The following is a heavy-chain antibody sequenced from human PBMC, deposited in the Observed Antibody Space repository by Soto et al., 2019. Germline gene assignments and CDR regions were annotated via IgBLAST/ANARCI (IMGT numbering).Heavy chain of an antibody. D-gene: IGHD4-17*01. V-gene: IGHV3-23*04. CDR1: GFTFSSYA. J-gene: IGHJ3*02. CDR3: AKVATVTTTDAHAFDI. Sequence: VQLVESGGGLVKPGGSLRLSCAASGFTFSSYAMSWVRQAPGKGLEWVSAISGSGGSTYYADSVKGRFTISRDNSKNTLYLQMNSLRAEDTAVYYCAKVATVTTTDAHAFDIWGQGTMVTVSS. CDR2: ISGSGGST.